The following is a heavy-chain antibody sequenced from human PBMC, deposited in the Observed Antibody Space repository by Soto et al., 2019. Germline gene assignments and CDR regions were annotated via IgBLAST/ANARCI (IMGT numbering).Heavy chain of an antibody. V-gene: IGHV4-30-4*08. CDR1: GGSISSGDYY. CDR2: IYYSGST. CDR3: ARDRAYYESSGLYFDY. J-gene: IGHJ4*02. Sequence: SETLSLTCTVSGGSISSGDYYWSWIRQHPGKGLEWIGYIYYSGSTYYNPSLKSRVTISVDTSKNQFSLKLSSVTAADTAVYYCARDRAYYESSGLYFDYWGQGALVTVAS. D-gene: IGHD3-22*01.